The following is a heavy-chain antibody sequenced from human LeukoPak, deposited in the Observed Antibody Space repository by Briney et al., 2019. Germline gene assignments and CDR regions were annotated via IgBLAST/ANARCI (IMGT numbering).Heavy chain of an antibody. V-gene: IGHV4-61*02. CDR3: ARDRELSGFDP. CDR2: IDASGNP. J-gene: IGHJ5*02. Sequence: KPSQTLSLTCTVSGDSISSGTYYWSWIRQPAGKGLEWIGRIDASGNPNYNPSLRSRLTMSVDTSKNQFSLNLRFVTAADTAVFYCARDRELSGFDPWGQGTLVTVSS. CDR1: GDSISSGTYY. D-gene: IGHD3-16*02.